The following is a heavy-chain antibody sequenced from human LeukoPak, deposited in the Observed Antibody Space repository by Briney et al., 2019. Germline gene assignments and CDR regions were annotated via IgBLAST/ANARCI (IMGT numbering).Heavy chain of an antibody. CDR2: ISANGGTK. CDR3: AKDGASGSPLYYFDY. CDR1: GFTFSNYV. V-gene: IGHV3-30*04. Sequence: HPGGSLRLSCAASGFTFSNYVIRWVRQAPGKGLEWVAVISANGGTKYYADSVKGRFTISRDNSKNTLYLQMNSLRAEDTAVYYCAKDGASGSPLYYFDYWGQGTLVTVSS. J-gene: IGHJ4*02. D-gene: IGHD3-10*01.